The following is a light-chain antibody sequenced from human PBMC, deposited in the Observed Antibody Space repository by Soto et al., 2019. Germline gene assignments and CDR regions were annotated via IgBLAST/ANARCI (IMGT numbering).Light chain of an antibody. V-gene: IGLV2-11*01. J-gene: IGLJ1*01. CDR2: DVN. CDR1: SSDVGNYNY. Sequence: QSALTQPRSVSGSPGQSVTISCTGTSSDVGNYNYVSWYQQHPGKAPKLMIYDVNKRPSGVPDRFSGSKSGNTASLTISGLQAEDEADYYCCSYAGSYSYVLGTGTKLTVL. CDR3: CSYAGSYSYV.